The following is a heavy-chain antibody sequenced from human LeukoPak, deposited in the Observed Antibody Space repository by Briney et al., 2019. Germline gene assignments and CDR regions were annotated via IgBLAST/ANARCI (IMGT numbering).Heavy chain of an antibody. CDR1: GGSISSGSYY. J-gene: IGHJ5*02. V-gene: IGHV4-61*02. CDR3: ARDYEGFDP. Sequence: PSETLSLTCTVSGGSISSGSYYWSWIRQPAGKGLEWIGRIYTSGSTNYNPSLKSRVTMSVDTSKNQFSLKLSSMTAADTAVYYCARDYEGFDPWGQGTLVTVSS. CDR2: IYTSGST. D-gene: IGHD3-22*01.